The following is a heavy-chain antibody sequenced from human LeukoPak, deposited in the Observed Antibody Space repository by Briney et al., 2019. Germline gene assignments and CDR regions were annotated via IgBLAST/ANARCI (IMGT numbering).Heavy chain of an antibody. V-gene: IGHV3-21*04. CDR1: GFTFSSYG. D-gene: IGHD5-24*01. Sequence: GGSLRLSCAASGFTFSSYGMNWVRQAPGKGLEWVSSISSSSSYIYYADSVKGRFTISRDNAKNTLYLQMNSLRAEDTAVYYCARIEEVEVVTNFWGQGSLATVS. J-gene: IGHJ4*02. CDR3: ARIEEVEVVTNF. CDR2: ISSSSSYI.